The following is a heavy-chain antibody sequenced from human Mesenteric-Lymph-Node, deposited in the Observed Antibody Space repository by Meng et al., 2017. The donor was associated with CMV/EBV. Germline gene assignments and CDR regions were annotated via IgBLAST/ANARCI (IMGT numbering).Heavy chain of an antibody. D-gene: IGHD4-11*01. CDR2: IYYSGST. V-gene: IGHV4-31*03. CDR1: GGSISSGGYY. J-gene: IGHJ5*02. Sequence: LPCTVSGGSISSGGYYWSWIRQHPGKGLEWIGYIYYSGSTYYNPSLKSRVTISVDTSKNQFSLKLSSVTAADTAVYYCARDSNYWFDPWGQGTLVTVSS. CDR3: ARDSNYWFDP.